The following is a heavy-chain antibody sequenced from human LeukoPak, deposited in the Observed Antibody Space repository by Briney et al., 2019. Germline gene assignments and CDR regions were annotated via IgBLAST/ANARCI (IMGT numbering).Heavy chain of an antibody. CDR3: ARDRRRASGRPTNWFDH. V-gene: IGHV1-69*04. D-gene: IGHD3-10*01. J-gene: IGHJ5*02. Sequence: SVKVSCKASGGTFISYAVSWVRQAPGQGLEWMGRIIPILGIANYAQKFQGRVTITADKSTSTAYMELSSLRSDDTAVYYCARDRRRASGRPTNWFDHWGQGTLVTVSS. CDR1: GGTFISYA. CDR2: IIPILGIA.